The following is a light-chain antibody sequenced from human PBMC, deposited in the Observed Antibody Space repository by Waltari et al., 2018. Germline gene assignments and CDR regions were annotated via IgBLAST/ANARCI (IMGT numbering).Light chain of an antibody. CDR3: GTWDSSLSGAV. J-gene: IGLJ7*01. Sequence: QSVLTQPPSVSAAPGQRVTIPCSGGRSNIGKNYVSWYRQFPGTAPKLLIYEDTERPSGIAGRFSGSKSGTSATLDITGLQAGDEADYYCGTWDSSLSGAVFGGGTHLTVL. CDR2: EDT. CDR1: RSNIGKNY. V-gene: IGLV1-51*02.